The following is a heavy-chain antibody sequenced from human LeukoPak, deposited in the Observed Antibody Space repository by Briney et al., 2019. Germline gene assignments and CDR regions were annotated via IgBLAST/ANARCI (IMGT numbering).Heavy chain of an antibody. D-gene: IGHD3-22*01. CDR1: GGSISSYY. CDR3: ASVHGGRRYYDSSGYSPFDP. CDR2: IYYSGST. J-gene: IGHJ5*02. V-gene: IGHV4-59*01. Sequence: SETLSLTCTVSGGSISSYYWSWIRQPPGKGLEWIGYIYYSGSTNYNPSLKSRVTISVDTSKNQFSLKLSSVTAADTAVYYCASVHGGRRYYDSSGYSPFDPWGQGTLVTVSS.